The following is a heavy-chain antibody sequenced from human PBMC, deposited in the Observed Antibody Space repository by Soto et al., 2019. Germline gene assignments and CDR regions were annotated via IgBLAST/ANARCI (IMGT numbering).Heavy chain of an antibody. Sequence: ASVKASCKASGYTFTAFYMNWVRQAPGQGLEWMGWVNPNTGVTKYAQKFQGRVTMTRDTSINTAYMELSGLTSDDTAVYNCTTLSLEPWGQETLFAVSS. J-gene: IGHJ5*02. CDR2: VNPNTGVT. CDR1: GYTFTAFY. CDR3: TTLSLEP. D-gene: IGHD3-9*01. V-gene: IGHV1-2*02.